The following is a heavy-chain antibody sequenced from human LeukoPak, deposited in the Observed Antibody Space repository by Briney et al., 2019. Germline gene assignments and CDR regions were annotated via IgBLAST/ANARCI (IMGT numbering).Heavy chain of an antibody. CDR2: ISSSSSTI. Sequence: GGSLRLSCAASGFTFSDYYMSWIRQAPGKGLEWVSYISSSSSTIYYADSVKGRFTISRDNAKNSLYLQMNSLRDEDTAVYYCARDHGPATPSFDLWGRGTLVTVSS. J-gene: IGHJ2*01. CDR3: ARDHGPATPSFDL. V-gene: IGHV3-11*04. D-gene: IGHD2-2*01. CDR1: GFTFSDYY.